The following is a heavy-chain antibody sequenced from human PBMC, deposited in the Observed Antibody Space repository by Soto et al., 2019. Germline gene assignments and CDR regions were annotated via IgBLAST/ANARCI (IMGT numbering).Heavy chain of an antibody. Sequence: EVQLVESGGGLVKPGGSLSLSCAASGFTFSRYSMNWVRQGPGKGLEWVSSISNTSRYVFYADSVKGRFTVSRDNSKNSLYLQMNSLRVEDTAIYYCAGGGQLDPWGQGTLVTVSS. D-gene: IGHD3-16*01. V-gene: IGHV3-21*01. CDR3: AGGGQLDP. J-gene: IGHJ5*02. CDR1: GFTFSRYS. CDR2: ISNTSRYV.